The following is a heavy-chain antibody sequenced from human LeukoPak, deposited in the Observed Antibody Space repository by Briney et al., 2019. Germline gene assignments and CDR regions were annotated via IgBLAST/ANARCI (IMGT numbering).Heavy chain of an antibody. Sequence: SETLSLTCTVSGGSISSSSYYWGWIRQPPGKGLEWIGSIYYSGSTYYNPSLKSRVTISVDTSKNQFSLKLSSVTAADTAVYYCARFYGGNDAFDIWGQGTMVTVSS. D-gene: IGHD4-23*01. CDR1: GGSISSSSYY. J-gene: IGHJ3*02. V-gene: IGHV4-39*07. CDR3: ARFYGGNDAFDI. CDR2: IYYSGST.